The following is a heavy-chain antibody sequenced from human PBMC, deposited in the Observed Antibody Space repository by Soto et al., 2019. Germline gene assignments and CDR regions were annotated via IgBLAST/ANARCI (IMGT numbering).Heavy chain of an antibody. CDR2: IYWDDDK. CDR1: GFSLSTSGVG. CDR3: AHRRGTTVTTHWFDP. D-gene: IGHD4-17*01. J-gene: IGHJ5*02. Sequence: QITLKESGPTLVKPTQTLTLTCTFSGFSLSTSGVGVGWIRQPPGKALEWLALIYWDDDKRYSPSLKSRLTLTKDTSKNHVVLTMTNLDPVDTATYYCAHRRGTTVTTHWFDPWGQETLVTVSS. V-gene: IGHV2-5*02.